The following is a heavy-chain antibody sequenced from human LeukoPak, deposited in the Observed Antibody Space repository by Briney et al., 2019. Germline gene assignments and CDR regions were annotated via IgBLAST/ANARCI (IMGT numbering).Heavy chain of an antibody. Sequence: GGSMRLSCAASGFTFSSYAMSWVRQAPGKGLEWVSAISGSGGSTYYADSVKGRFTISRDNSKNTLYLQMNSLRAEDTAVYYCAKSRGGYYDSSGSPYWGQGTLVTVSS. V-gene: IGHV3-23*01. CDR2: ISGSGGST. CDR1: GFTFSSYA. J-gene: IGHJ4*02. CDR3: AKSRGGYYDSSGSPY. D-gene: IGHD3-22*01.